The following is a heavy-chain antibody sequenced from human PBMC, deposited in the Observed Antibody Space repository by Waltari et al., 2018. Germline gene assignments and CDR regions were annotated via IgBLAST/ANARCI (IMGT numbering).Heavy chain of an antibody. V-gene: IGHV4-59*01. J-gene: IGHJ4*02. Sequence: QVQLQESGPGLVKPSETLSLTCTVSGGSISSYYWSWIRQPPGKGLEWIGYIYYSGSTNYNPSLKCRVTISVDTSKNQFSLKLSSVTAADTAVYYCARILDSSATPDYWGQGTLVTVSS. D-gene: IGHD6-6*01. CDR1: GGSISSYY. CDR3: ARILDSSATPDY. CDR2: IYYSGST.